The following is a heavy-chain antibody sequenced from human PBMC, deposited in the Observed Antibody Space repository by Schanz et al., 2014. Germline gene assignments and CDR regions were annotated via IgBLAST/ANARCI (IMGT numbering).Heavy chain of an antibody. CDR1: GGTFSSFG. D-gene: IGHD3-10*01. CDR3: ARGRGFYDY. CDR2: ISPYTGNT. J-gene: IGHJ4*02. Sequence: VQLEQSGAEVKKPGSSVKVSCKASGGTFSSFGINWVRQAPGQGLEWVGWISPYTGNTHYFDKMEGRVTMTTDTSTSTAYMELRSLRSDDTAVHYCARGRGFYDYWGQGTLVIVSS. V-gene: IGHV1-18*01.